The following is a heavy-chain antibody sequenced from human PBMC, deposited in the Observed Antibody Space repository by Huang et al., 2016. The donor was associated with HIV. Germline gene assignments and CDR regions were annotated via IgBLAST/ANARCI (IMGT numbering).Heavy chain of an antibody. CDR1: GFSVSRNY. J-gene: IGHJ4*02. CDR3: ARVAYSGYDLPFDF. Sequence: EVQLVESGGGLIQPGGSLRLSCAASGFSVSRNYMSWVRQVPGEGLGWVSVGYSGGRTYYADSVKGLFTSSRDSSKNTLYLQMNGLRVEDTAVYYCARVAYSGYDLPFDFWGQGTLVTVSS. CDR2: GYSGGRT. D-gene: IGHD5-12*01. V-gene: IGHV3-53*01.